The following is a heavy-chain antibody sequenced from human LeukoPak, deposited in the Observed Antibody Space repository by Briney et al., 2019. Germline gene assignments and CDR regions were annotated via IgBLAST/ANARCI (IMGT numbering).Heavy chain of an antibody. J-gene: IGHJ6*03. CDR3: ARDIDYYYYYYMDV. CDR2: IYPSGST. Sequence: SQTLSLTCTVSGGFMSSGRYLWSWIRQPAGKGLEWIGRIYPSGSTNYNPSLKSRVTISVDTSKNQFSLKLNSVTDADTAVYYCARDIDYYYYYYMDVWGKGTTVTVSS. D-gene: IGHD1-26*01. CDR1: GGFMSSGRYL. V-gene: IGHV4-61*02.